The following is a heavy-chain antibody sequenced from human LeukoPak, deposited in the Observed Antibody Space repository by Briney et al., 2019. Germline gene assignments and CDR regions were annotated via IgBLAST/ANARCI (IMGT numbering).Heavy chain of an antibody. CDR1: GFTFSASA. CDR2: IRSKANSYAT. Sequence: GGSLRLSCAASGFTFSASALHWVRQASGKGLEWVGRIRSKANSYATEYAASLKGRFTISRDDSKNTAYLQMNSLKTEDTAVYYCTTAGTHSSSFYYFDYWGQGTLVTVSS. V-gene: IGHV3-73*01. J-gene: IGHJ4*02. CDR3: TTAGTHSSSFYYFDY. D-gene: IGHD6-13*01.